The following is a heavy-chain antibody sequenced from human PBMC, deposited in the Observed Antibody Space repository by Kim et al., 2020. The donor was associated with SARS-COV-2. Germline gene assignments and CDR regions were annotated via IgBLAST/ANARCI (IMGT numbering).Heavy chain of an antibody. J-gene: IGHJ1*01. D-gene: IGHD1-26*01. Sequence: IANYAQKYQGGVTITADKSTSTAYMERSSLRSEDTAVYYCARDEGEYFQHWGQGTLVTVSS. CDR2: IA. CDR3: ARDEGEYFQH. V-gene: IGHV1-69*04.